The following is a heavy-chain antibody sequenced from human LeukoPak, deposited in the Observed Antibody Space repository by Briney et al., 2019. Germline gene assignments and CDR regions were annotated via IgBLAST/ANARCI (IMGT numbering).Heavy chain of an antibody. Sequence: ASVKVSCKASGYTVTSYHIAWVRQAPGRGLEWMGWISAYNGIPKYAENLQGRITMTIDTSTSTAYMELRSLRSDDTAVYYCARDHSGFHFDYWGQGTLVTVSS. CDR2: ISAYNGIP. CDR3: ARDHSGFHFDY. V-gene: IGHV1-18*01. J-gene: IGHJ4*02. D-gene: IGHD3-10*01. CDR1: GYTVTSYH.